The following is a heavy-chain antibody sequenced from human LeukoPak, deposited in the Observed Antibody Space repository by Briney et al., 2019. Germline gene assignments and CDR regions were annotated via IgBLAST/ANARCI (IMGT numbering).Heavy chain of an antibody. D-gene: IGHD3-22*01. Sequence: AESLSLTCTVSGGSISSYYWSWIRQPAGKGLEWIGRIYTSGSTNYNPSLKSRVTISVDKSKNQFSLKLSSVTAADTAVYYCASSGYYDSSDRDYWGQGTLVTVSS. CDR2: IYTSGST. CDR3: ASSGYYDSSDRDY. CDR1: GGSISSYY. J-gene: IGHJ4*02. V-gene: IGHV4-4*07.